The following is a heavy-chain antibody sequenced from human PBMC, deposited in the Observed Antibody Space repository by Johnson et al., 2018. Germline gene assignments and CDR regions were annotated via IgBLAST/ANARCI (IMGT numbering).Heavy chain of an antibody. CDR3: ARGLRPTVTAFDY. CDR1: GGSISSYS. D-gene: IGHD4-17*01. CDR2: FYSSGAT. Sequence: QVQLQESGPGLVKXSETLSLXCTVSGGSISSYSWSWIRQPAGKGLEWIGRFYSSGATAYNPSLRSRVTISVDTSKNQFSLYLPSVTAADTAVYYCARGLRPTVTAFDYCGQGTLVTVSS. V-gene: IGHV4-4*07. J-gene: IGHJ4*02.